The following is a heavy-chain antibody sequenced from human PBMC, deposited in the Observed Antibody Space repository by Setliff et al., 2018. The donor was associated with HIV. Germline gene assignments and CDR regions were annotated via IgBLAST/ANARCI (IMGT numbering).Heavy chain of an antibody. D-gene: IGHD2-15*01. V-gene: IGHV3-23*01. Sequence: GGSLRLSCAASGFTFTDYAMNWVCQAPGKGLEWVAGMSGSDNITFYADSVKGRFTISRDNSNNALYLQMNSLRAEDTAVYYCAKGTKYCSLGSCYADHWGQGTQVTVSS. CDR2: MSGSDNIT. CDR1: GFTFTDYA. J-gene: IGHJ4*02. CDR3: AKGTKYCSLGSCYADH.